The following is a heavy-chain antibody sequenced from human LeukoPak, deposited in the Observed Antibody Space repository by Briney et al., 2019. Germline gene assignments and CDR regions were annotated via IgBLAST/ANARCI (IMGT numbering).Heavy chain of an antibody. CDR2: IYHSGST. CDR1: GGSISSSNR. V-gene: IGHV4-4*02. Sequence: PSGTLSLTCAVSGGSISSSNRWSWVRQPPGKGLEWIGEIYHSGSTNYNPSLKSRVTISVDTSKNQFSLKLSSVTAADTAVYYCARDRGYSSSWLARGFDPWGQGTLVTVSS. CDR3: ARDRGYSSSWLARGFDP. D-gene: IGHD6-13*01. J-gene: IGHJ5*02.